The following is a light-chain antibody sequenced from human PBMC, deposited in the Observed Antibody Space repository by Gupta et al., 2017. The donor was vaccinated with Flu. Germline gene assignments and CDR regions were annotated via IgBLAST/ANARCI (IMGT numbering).Light chain of an antibody. J-gene: IGLJ1*01. CDR1: STDVGGYNY. CDR3: CSYAGSSTWV. CDR2: EVS. V-gene: IGLV2-14*01. Sequence: STIACTGTSTDVGGYNYVSCYQHDPSKATKVMIYEVSNRPAGVSTRFSASKSGNTASLTISAPQAEDDADYYCCSYAGSSTWVFGTGTTVTVL.